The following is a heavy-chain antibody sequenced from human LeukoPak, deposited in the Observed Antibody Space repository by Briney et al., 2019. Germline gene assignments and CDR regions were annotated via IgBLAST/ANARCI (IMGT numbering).Heavy chain of an antibody. J-gene: IGHJ3*01. CDR1: GFTFSSYS. Sequence: GGSLRLSCAPSGFTFSSYSMNWVRQAPGKGLEWVSYISSSRSYIYYADSVKGRFTISRDNAKNSLYLQMNSLTAEDMAVYYCARLLGMIMFGEADAFEVWGQGARVTVSS. CDR3: ARLLGMIMFGEADAFEV. D-gene: IGHD3-16*01. V-gene: IGHV3-21*01. CDR2: ISSSRSYI.